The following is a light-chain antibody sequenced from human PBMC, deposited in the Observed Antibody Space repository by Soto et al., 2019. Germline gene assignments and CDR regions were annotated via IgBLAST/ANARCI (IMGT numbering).Light chain of an antibody. J-gene: IGKJ2*01. CDR2: AAS. CDR3: QQGYSTPYT. V-gene: IGKV1-39*01. CDR1: QTITSY. Sequence: DIQMTQSPSSLSASVGDRVTITCRASQTITSYLNWYRQKPGKAPQLLIYAASSLHSGVPSRFSGSGSGTDFTLTISSLQPEDSATYFCQQGYSTPYTFGQGTNLEIK.